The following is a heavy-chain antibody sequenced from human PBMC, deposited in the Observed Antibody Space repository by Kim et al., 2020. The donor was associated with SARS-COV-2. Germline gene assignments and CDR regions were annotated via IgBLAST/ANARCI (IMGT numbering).Heavy chain of an antibody. CDR2: ISSSSSYT. CDR3: ARDGGYSGYDY. D-gene: IGHD5-12*01. V-gene: IGHV3-11*06. CDR1: GFTFSDYY. Sequence: GGSLRLSCAASGFTFSDYYMSWIRQAPGKGLEWVSYISSSSSYTNYADSVKGRFTISRDNAKNSLYLQMNSLRAEDTAVYYCARDGGYSGYDYWGQGTLVTVSS. J-gene: IGHJ4*02.